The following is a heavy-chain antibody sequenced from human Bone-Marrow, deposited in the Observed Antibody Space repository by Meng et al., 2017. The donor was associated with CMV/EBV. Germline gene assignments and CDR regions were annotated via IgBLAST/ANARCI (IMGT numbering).Heavy chain of an antibody. CDR3: ARPVYWYFDL. J-gene: IGHJ2*01. V-gene: IGHV3-74*01. CDR2: INSDGSST. Sequence: GESLKISCAASGFTFSSYWMHWVRQAPGKGLVWVSRINSDGSSTSYADSVKGRFTISRDNAKNTLYLQMNSLRAEDTAVYYCARPVYWYFDLWGRGTLVTGSS. CDR1: GFTFSSYW.